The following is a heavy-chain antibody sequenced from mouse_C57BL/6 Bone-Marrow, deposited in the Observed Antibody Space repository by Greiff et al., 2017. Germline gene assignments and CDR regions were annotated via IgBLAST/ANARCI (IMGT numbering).Heavy chain of an antibody. CDR3: ALGYYVWG. Sequence: EVQLQQSGAELVKPGASVKLSCTASGFNIKDYYMHWVKKRTEQGLEWIGRIDPEDGETKYAPKFQGKATLTADTSSNTAYLQLSSLTSEDTAVYYCALGYYVWGWGQGTTLTVSS. V-gene: IGHV14-2*01. D-gene: IGHD2-3*01. CDR1: GFNIKDYY. CDR2: IDPEDGET. J-gene: IGHJ2*01.